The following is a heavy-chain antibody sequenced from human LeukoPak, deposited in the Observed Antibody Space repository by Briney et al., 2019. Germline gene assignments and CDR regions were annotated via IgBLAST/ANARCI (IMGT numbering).Heavy chain of an antibody. D-gene: IGHD6-19*01. J-gene: IGHJ3*02. Sequence: GGSLRLSCAASGFTFSSYWMHWVRQAPGKGLVWVSRINSDGSSTSYADSVKGRFTISRDNAKNTLYLQMNSLRAEDTAVYYCAREIAVAGDAFDIWGQGTMVTVSS. V-gene: IGHV3-74*01. CDR1: GFTFSSYW. CDR3: AREIAVAGDAFDI. CDR2: INSDGSST.